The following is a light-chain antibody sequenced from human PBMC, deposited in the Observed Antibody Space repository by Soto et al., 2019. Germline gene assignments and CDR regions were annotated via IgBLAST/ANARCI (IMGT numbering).Light chain of an antibody. CDR1: QSLLHSDGKTY. J-gene: IGKJ1*01. Sequence: DIVMTQTPISLSVTPGQPTSISCKSSQSLLHSDGKTYLSWYLQKPGQPPQLLISEVSNRFSGVPDRFSGSGSGTDFTLKISRVEADDVGVYYCMQSLELSRTFGQGTKVEI. V-gene: IGKV2D-29*01. CDR3: MQSLELSRT. CDR2: EVS.